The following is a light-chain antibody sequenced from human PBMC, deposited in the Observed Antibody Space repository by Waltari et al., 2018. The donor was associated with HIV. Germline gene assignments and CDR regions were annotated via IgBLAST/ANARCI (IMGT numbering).Light chain of an antibody. V-gene: IGLV2-11*01. CDR3: CSYAGSYTRV. CDR2: DVS. Sequence: QSALTQPRSVSGSPGQSVTISCTGTSRDVGAYNYVSCFQQHPGNAPKVIMSDVSTRPSGVPDRFSGSKSGNTASRTISGLQAEDEADYYCCSYAGSYTRVFGGGTKLTVL. CDR1: SRDVGAYNY. J-gene: IGLJ3*02.